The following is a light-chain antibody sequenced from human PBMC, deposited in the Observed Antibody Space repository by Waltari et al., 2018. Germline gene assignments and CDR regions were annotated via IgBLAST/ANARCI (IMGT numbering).Light chain of an antibody. CDR3: QHYVRLPAT. V-gene: IGKV3-20*01. CDR1: QSVSRT. J-gene: IGKJ1*01. Sequence: EIVLTQSPGTLSLSPGERATLSYRASQSVSRTLAWYQQKPGKAPKLLSYGASNRASGIPDRVNGSGYGTDFSLTISSLETEDFAIYFCQHYVRLPATFGQGTKVEIK. CDR2: GAS.